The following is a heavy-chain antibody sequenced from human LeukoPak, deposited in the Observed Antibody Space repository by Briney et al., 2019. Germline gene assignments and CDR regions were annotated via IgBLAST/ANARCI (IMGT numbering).Heavy chain of an antibody. V-gene: IGHV4-59*11. CDR2: ISYSGST. D-gene: IGHD2-2*01. J-gene: IGHJ5*02. Sequence: SETLSLTCTVSGGSISSQYWSWIRQPPGKGLEWIGYISYSGSTNYNPSLKSRVTISVDTSKNQFCLKLSSVTAADTAVYYCAGGYCSSTSCYRNWFDPWGQGTLVTVSS. CDR1: GGSISSQY. CDR3: AGGYCSSTSCYRNWFDP.